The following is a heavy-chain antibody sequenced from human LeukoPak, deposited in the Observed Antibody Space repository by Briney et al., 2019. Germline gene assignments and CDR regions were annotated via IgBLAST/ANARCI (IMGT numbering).Heavy chain of an antibody. V-gene: IGHV3-23*01. Sequence: TFSTYAMTWVRQVPGKGPEWVSAISSSGADTHYADSVKGRFTISRDNSKNTLYLQMNSLRAEDTAVYYCSKRGSDSPSCFQHWGQGTLVTVSS. J-gene: IGHJ1*01. CDR3: SKRGSDSPSCFQH. CDR1: TFSTYA. CDR2: ISSSGADT. D-gene: IGHD2-21*02.